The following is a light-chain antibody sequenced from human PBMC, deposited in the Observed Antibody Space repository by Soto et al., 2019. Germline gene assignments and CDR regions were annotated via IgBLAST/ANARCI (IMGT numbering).Light chain of an antibody. CDR1: QSVSSSY. V-gene: IGKV3-20*01. CDR3: QQYGSSGT. J-gene: IGKJ1*01. CDR2: GAS. Sequence: EIVLTQSPGTLSFSPGERATLSCRARQSVSSSYLAWYQQKPGQAPRLLIYGASSRATGIPDRFSGSGSGTDFTLTISRLEPEDFAVYYCQQYGSSGTFGQGTKVEIK.